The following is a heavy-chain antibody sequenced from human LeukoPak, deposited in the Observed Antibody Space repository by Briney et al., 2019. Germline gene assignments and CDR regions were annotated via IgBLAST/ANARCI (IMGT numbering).Heavy chain of an antibody. CDR1: GGSISSYY. J-gene: IGHJ4*02. V-gene: IGHV4-59*08. CDR2: IYYSNT. CDR3: ARLKYGDYGLYYFDY. D-gene: IGHD4-17*01. Sequence: SETLSLTCTVSGGSISSYYWSWIRQPPGKGVESSGYIYYSNTNYNPSLKSRVTISVDTSKNQFSLKLSSVTAADTAVYYCARLKYGDYGLYYFDYWGQGTLVTVSS.